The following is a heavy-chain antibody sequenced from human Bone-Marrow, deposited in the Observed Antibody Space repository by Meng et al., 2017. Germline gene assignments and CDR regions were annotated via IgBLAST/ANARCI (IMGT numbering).Heavy chain of an antibody. D-gene: IGHD6-13*01. CDR3: ARDGTGGSSSFYY. CDR2: IYHSGST. J-gene: IGHJ4*02. V-gene: IGHV4-4*02. Sequence: QLRERGQGLVKPSGPLSLTCAVSCGSISSSNWWSWVRQRPGKGLESIGEIYHSGSTNYNPSLKSRVTISVDKSKNQFSLKLSSVTAADTAVYYCARDGTGGSSSFYYWGQGTLVTVSS. CDR1: CGSISSSNW.